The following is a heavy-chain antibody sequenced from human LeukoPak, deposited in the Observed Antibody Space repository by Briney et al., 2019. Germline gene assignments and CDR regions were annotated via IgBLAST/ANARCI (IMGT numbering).Heavy chain of an antibody. CDR2: IYYSGST. D-gene: IGHD3-10*01. CDR3: AKPGRGVIDY. Sequence: SETLSLTCTVSGGSISSGGYYWSWIRQHPGKGLEWIGYIYYSGSTYYNPSLKSRVTISVDTSKNQFSLKLSSVTAADTAVYFRAKPGRGVIDYWGQGTLVTVSS. CDR1: GGSISSGGYY. V-gene: IGHV4-31*03. J-gene: IGHJ4*02.